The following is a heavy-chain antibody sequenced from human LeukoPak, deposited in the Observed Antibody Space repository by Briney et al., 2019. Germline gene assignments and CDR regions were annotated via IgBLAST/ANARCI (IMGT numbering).Heavy chain of an antibody. J-gene: IGHJ4*02. CDR2: IYYSGST. D-gene: IGHD3-10*01. CDR1: GGSFSSGGYY. V-gene: IGHV4-31*03. Sequence: SQTLSLTCTVSGGSFSSGGYYWSWIRQHPGKGLEWIGYIYYSGSTYYNPSLKSRVTISVDTSKNQFSLKLSSVTAADTAVYYCARETYYYGSGSYPFDYWGQGTLVTVSS. CDR3: ARETYYYGSGSYPFDY.